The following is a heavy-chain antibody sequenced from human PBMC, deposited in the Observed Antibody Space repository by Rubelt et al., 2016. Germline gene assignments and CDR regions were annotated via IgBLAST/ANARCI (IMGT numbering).Heavy chain of an antibody. Sequence: SSYAMHWVRQAPGKGLDWAAVVSYDGRNKYYADSVKGRFTISRDNSKNTLYLQMNNLRGEDTAVFYCARVMAAWGQGTLVTVSS. J-gene: IGHJ4*02. D-gene: IGHD6-6*01. CDR3: ARVMAA. CDR1: SSYA. V-gene: IGHV3-30*04. CDR2: VSYDGRNK.